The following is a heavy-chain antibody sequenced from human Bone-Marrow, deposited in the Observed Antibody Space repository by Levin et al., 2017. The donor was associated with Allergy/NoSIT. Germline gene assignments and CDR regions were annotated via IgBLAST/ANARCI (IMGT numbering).Heavy chain of an antibody. CDR3: ASPGYCSSTTCSNWFES. J-gene: IGHJ5*01. V-gene: IGHV4-34*01. D-gene: IGHD2-2*01. CDR1: GGTFSSYY. Sequence: SETLSLTCAVYGGTFSSYYWTWIRQAPGKGLEWIGEIDYYGRAKYSPSLKSRVTISVDTSKNQFSLKLNAVTAADTAVYYCASPGYCSSTTCSNWFESWGQGTLVTVSS. CDR2: IDYYGRA.